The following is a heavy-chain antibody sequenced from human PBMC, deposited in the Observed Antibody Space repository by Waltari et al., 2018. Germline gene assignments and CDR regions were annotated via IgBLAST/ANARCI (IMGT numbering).Heavy chain of an antibody. CDR1: GGSFSGYY. CDR2: INHSGST. D-gene: IGHD6-13*01. J-gene: IGHJ2*01. Sequence: QVQLQQWGAGLLKPSETLSLTCAVYGGSFSGYYWCWIRQPPGKGLEWIGEINHSGSTHYNPSPKSRVTISVDTSKNQFSLKLSSVTAADTAVYYCARERAAAGIEYWYFDLWGRGTLVTVSS. CDR3: ARERAAAGIEYWYFDL. V-gene: IGHV4-34*01.